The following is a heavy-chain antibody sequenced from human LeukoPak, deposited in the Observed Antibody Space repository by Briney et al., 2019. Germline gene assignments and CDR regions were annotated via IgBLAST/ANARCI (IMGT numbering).Heavy chain of an antibody. V-gene: IGHV6-1*01. D-gene: IGHD4-23*01. Sequence: SQTLSLTCAISGDSVSSSSAAWNWIRQSPSRGLEWLGRTYYRSKWYDDYAISVRSRITVNPDTSKNQFSLQLNSVTPEDTAVYYCAREDYGGYSGTFFDYWGQGTLVTVSS. J-gene: IGHJ4*02. CDR1: GDSVSSSSAA. CDR2: TYYRSKWYD. CDR3: AREDYGGYSGTFFDY.